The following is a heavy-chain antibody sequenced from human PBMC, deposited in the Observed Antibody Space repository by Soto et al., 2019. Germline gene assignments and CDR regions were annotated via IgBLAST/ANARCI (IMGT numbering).Heavy chain of an antibody. CDR1: GSTFSSYA. CDR2: ISGSGGST. D-gene: IGHD3-3*01. V-gene: IGHV3-23*01. CDR3: ANAQFLEWPYTWFDP. J-gene: IGHJ5*02. Sequence: GGSLRLSCAASGSTFSSYAMSWVRQAPGKGLEWVSAISGSGGSTYYADSVKGRFTISRDNSKNTLYLQMKSLRAADTAVYYCANAQFLEWPYTWFDPWGQGTRVTVS.